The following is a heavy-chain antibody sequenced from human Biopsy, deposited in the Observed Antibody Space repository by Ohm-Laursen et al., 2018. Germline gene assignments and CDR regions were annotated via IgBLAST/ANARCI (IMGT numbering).Heavy chain of an antibody. V-gene: IGHV4-59*07. Sequence: SDTLSLTCPVSGESMWTYYWSWIRQPPGKVMEWIASIYYSGTTHKNPSLKSRVTISVDTSQGLLSLDLSSVTAADTAVYYCARVRGGFLEWFDYWGQGTLVTVSS. CDR1: GESMWTYY. CDR3: ARVRGGFLEWFDY. CDR2: IYYSGTT. D-gene: IGHD3-3*01. J-gene: IGHJ5*01.